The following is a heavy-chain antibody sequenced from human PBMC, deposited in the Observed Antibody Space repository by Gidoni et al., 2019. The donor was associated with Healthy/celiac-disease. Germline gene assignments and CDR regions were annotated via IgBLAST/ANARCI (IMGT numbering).Heavy chain of an antibody. D-gene: IGHD3-3*01. Sequence: QVQLQQWGAGLLKPSETLSLTCAVYGGSLSGYYWSWIRQPPGKGLEWIGEINHSGSTNYNPSLKSRVTISVDTSKNQFSLKLSSVTAADTAVYYCARERITSFGVVITFDYWGQGTLVTVSS. CDR3: ARERITSFGVVITFDY. CDR1: GGSLSGYY. CDR2: INHSGST. V-gene: IGHV4-34*01. J-gene: IGHJ4*02.